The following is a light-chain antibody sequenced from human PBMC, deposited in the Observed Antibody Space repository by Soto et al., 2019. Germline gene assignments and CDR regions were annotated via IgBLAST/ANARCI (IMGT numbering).Light chain of an antibody. Sequence: QSALTQPASVSESPGQSITISCTGTSSDVGSYNLVSWYQHFPGKAPKVMIYAVSKRPSGVSNRFSGSKSGNTASLKISGLQAEDERDYSCCSFAGSPPPLYVFGTRTKVTVL. V-gene: IGLV2-23*02. CDR3: CSFAGSPPPLYV. CDR2: AVS. CDR1: SSDVGSYNL. J-gene: IGLJ1*01.